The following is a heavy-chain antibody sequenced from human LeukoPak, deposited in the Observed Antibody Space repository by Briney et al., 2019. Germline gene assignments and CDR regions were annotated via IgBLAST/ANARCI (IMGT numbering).Heavy chain of an antibody. CDR2: IYYSGLT. CDR3: ARRNGHSWDVGNWFDP. J-gene: IGHJ5*02. Sequence: SETLSLTCSVSGGSISSSSYYWGWIRQPPGMGLEWIESIYYSGLTYYNQSLKSRATVSVDTSKNQFSLNLNSVTAADTAVYYCARRNGHSWDVGNWFDPWGQGTVVTVSS. CDR1: GGSISSSSYY. D-gene: IGHD6-13*01. V-gene: IGHV4-39*01.